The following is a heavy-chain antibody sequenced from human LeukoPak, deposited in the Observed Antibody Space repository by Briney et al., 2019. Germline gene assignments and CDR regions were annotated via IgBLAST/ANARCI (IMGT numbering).Heavy chain of an antibody. V-gene: IGHV4-34*01. J-gene: IGHJ4*02. CDR1: AGSFSGNY. CDR3: ARGDEKRYDFWSGWEGDY. CDR2: INHSGIT. Sequence: SETLSLTCAVSAGSFSGNYWCWIRQPPGRGLEWIGEINHSGITKYNPSLKSRVTISVDTSKNQFSLKLSSVTPADTAVYYCARGDEKRYDFWSGWEGDYWGQGTLVTVSS. D-gene: IGHD3-3*01.